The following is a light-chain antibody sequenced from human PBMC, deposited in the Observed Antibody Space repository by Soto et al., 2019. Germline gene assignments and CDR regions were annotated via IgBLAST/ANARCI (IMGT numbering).Light chain of an antibody. CDR3: QQYGRSPT. CDR1: QSVSSY. J-gene: IGKJ1*01. CDR2: DAS. Sequence: EIVLTQFPATLSLSPGERATLSCRASQSVSSYLAWYQQKPGQAPRLLIYDASNRATGIPARFSGSGSGTDFTLTISSLEPEDFVVYYCQQYGRSPTFGQGTKVDIK. V-gene: IGKV3-11*01.